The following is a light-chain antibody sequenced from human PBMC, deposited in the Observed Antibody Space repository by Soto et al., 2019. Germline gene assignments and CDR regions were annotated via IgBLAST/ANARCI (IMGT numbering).Light chain of an antibody. V-gene: IGKV3-20*01. J-gene: IGKJ1*01. CDR3: QQYGSSPWT. Sequence: EIVLTQSPGTLSLSPGERATLSCRASQSVSSSYLAWYQQKPGLAPRLLMYGASSRATGIPDRFIGSGSGTDFTLTISRLEPEDFAVYYCQQYGSSPWTFGQGNTVEIK. CDR2: GAS. CDR1: QSVSSSY.